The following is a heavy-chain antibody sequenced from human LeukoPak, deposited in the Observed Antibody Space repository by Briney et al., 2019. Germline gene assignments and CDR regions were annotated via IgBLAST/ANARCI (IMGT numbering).Heavy chain of an antibody. CDR2: ISGSGGST. Sequence: GGSLRLSCAASGFTFSSYGMSWVRQAPGKGLEWVSAISGSGGSTYYADSVKGRFTISRDNSKNTLYLQMNSLRAEDTAVYYCAKGRNYYGSQKGYFDYWGQGTLVTVSS. V-gene: IGHV3-23*01. CDR3: AKGRNYYGSQKGYFDY. CDR1: GFTFSSYG. D-gene: IGHD3-10*01. J-gene: IGHJ4*02.